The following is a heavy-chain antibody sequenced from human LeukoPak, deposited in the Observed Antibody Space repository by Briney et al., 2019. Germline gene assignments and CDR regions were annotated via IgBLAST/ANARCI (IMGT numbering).Heavy chain of an antibody. Sequence: ASVKVSCKAYGYTFTNYYMDWVRQAPGQGLEWMGVINPSGGSTSYAQNFQGRVTMTRDTSTSTVYMELSSLRSEDTAVYYCAREPYDSSGYEYFQHWGRAPWSSSPQ. CDR1: GYTFTNYY. CDR2: INPSGGST. V-gene: IGHV1-46*01. CDR3: AREPYDSSGYEYFQH. J-gene: IGHJ1*01. D-gene: IGHD3-22*01.